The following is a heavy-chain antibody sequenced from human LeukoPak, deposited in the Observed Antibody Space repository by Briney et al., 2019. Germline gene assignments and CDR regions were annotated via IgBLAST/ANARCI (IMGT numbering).Heavy chain of an antibody. CDR2: ISGSGGST. CDR1: GFTFSSYA. J-gene: IGHJ4*02. CDR3: AKGDRAVAGHNYFDY. V-gene: IGHV3-23*01. D-gene: IGHD6-19*01. Sequence: GGSLRLSCAASGFTFSSYAMSWVRQPPGKGLEWVSGISGSGGSTYYADSVKGRFTISRDNSKNTLYLQMNSLRAEDTAVYYCAKGDRAVAGHNYFDYWGQGTLVTVSS.